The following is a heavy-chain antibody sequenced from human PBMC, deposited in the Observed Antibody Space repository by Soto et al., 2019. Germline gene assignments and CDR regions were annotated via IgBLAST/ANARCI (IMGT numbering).Heavy chain of an antibody. V-gene: IGHV6-1*01. J-gene: IGHJ4*02. Sequence: SQTLSLTCAISGDSVSSNSAAWNWIRQSPSRGLEWLGRTYYRSKWYNDYAVSVKSRITINPDTSKNQFSLQLNSVTPEDTAVYYCARSRVEDCSGGSCYLGYWGQGTLVTVSS. CDR1: GDSVSSNSAA. CDR2: TYYRSKWYN. D-gene: IGHD2-15*01. CDR3: ARSRVEDCSGGSCYLGY.